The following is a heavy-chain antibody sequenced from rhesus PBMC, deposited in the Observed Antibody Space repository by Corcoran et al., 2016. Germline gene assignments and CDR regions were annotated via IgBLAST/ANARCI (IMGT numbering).Heavy chain of an antibody. CDR2: ISGSGGTT. Sequence: LQLQESGPGLVKPSETLSLTCAVSGGSISSNGWSSISQPPAQVLKWLGRISGSGGTTSYNPSLKSRVTISTDTSKNQFALRLSSVTAADTAVYYCARTYCSGTYCTIGYNRFDVWGPGVLVTVSS. D-gene: IGHD2-15*01. V-gene: IGHV4-173*01. CDR3: ARTYCSGTYCTIGYNRFDV. CDR1: GGSISSNG. J-gene: IGHJ5-1*01.